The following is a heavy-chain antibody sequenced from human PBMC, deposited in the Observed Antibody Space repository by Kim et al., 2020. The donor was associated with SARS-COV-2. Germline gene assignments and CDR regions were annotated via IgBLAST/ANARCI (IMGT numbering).Heavy chain of an antibody. CDR3: TRDRGYYGSGSYYGGY. V-gene: IGHV3-49*02. J-gene: IGHJ4*02. D-gene: IGHD3-10*01. Sequence: SVQGRFTISRDDSKSIAYLQMNSLKTEDTAVYYCTRDRGYYGSGSYYGGYWGQGTLVTVSS.